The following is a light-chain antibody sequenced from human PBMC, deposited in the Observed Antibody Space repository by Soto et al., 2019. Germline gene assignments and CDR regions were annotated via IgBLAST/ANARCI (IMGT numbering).Light chain of an antibody. CDR2: WAS. J-gene: IGKJ4*01. CDR3: QQYYRTPLT. Sequence: DIVMTQSPDSLAVSLGERATINCKSSQSVLYSSNNKNYLAWYQQKPGQPPKLLIYWASTRESGVPDRFSGSGSGTDVTLTISSLQAEDVAVYYCQQYYRTPLTCGGGTKVEIK. V-gene: IGKV4-1*01. CDR1: QSVLYSSNNKNY.